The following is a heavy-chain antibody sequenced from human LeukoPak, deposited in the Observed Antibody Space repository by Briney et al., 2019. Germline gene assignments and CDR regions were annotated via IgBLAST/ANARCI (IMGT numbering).Heavy chain of an antibody. CDR3: AKFPYGDYVHY. Sequence: GGSLRLSCAASGFTFSNFWMSWVHQAPGKGLEWVANIKGDGSEKYHVDSVKGRFTISRDNAKNSLYLQMNSLRAEDTAVYYCAKFPYGDYVHYWGQGTLVTVSS. CDR1: GFTFSNFW. V-gene: IGHV3-7*05. CDR2: IKGDGSEK. D-gene: IGHD4-17*01. J-gene: IGHJ4*02.